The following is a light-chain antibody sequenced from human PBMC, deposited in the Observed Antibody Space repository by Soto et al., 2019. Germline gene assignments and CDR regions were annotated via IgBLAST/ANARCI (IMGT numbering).Light chain of an antibody. Sequence: DIQMTQSPSTLSASVGDRVTITCRASQSISSLLAWYQQKPGRAPTLLIYKASTLESGVPSRFRGSGSGTEFTLTISSLQPDDCATYYCQQYNRYPLPFGQGTRLEI. V-gene: IGKV1-5*03. CDR2: KAS. CDR3: QQYNRYPLP. J-gene: IGKJ5*01. CDR1: QSISSL.